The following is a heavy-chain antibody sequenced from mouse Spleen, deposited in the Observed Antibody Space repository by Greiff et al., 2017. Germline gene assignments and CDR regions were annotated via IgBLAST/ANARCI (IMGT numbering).Heavy chain of an antibody. CDR1: GYTFTDYE. CDR2: IDPETGGT. V-gene: IGHV1-15*01. Sequence: VQRVESGAELVRPGASVTLSCKASGYTFTDYEMHWVKQTPVHGLEWIGAIDPETGGTAYNQKFKGKAILTADKSSSTAYMELRSLTSEDSAVYYCTSSGLVDDWGQGTTLTVSS. D-gene: IGHD2-13*01. CDR3: TSSGLVDD. J-gene: IGHJ2*01.